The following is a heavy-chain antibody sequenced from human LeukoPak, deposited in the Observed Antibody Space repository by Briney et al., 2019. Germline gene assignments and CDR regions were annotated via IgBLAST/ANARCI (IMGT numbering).Heavy chain of an antibody. CDR1: GGSISSSSYY. CDR2: IYYSGST. D-gene: IGHD1-14*01. Sequence: SETLSLTCTVSGGSISSSSYYWGWIRQPPGKGLEWIGSIYYSGSTYYNPSLKSRVTMSLDTSKNQFSLKLSSVTAADTAVYYCARRHNVGFDYWGQGTLVTVSS. CDR3: ARRHNVGFDY. J-gene: IGHJ4*02. V-gene: IGHV4-39*07.